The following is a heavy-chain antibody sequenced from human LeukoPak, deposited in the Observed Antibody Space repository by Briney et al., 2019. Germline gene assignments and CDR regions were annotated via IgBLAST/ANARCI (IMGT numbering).Heavy chain of an antibody. CDR1: GYTFTDYY. V-gene: IGHV1-2*02. Sequence: ASVKVSCMASGYTFTDYYMHWVRQAPGQGLEWMGRINPNSGDTNYAQKFLGRVTMTRDTSISTAYMELSSLTSDDTAVYYCASISEVWSGYYTVHHDYWGQGTLVTVSS. CDR2: INPNSGDT. D-gene: IGHD3-3*01. CDR3: ASISEVWSGYYTVHHDY. J-gene: IGHJ4*02.